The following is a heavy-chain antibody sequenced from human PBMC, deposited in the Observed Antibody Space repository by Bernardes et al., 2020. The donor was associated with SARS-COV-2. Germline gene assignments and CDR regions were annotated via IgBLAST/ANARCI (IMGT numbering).Heavy chain of an antibody. J-gene: IGHJ4*02. V-gene: IGHV3-73*01. CDR2: IRSKTNNYAK. CDR1: GFTFSGST. D-gene: IGHD3-3*01. CDR3: SRQPPYYDFWSGPPDY. Sequence: GGSLRLLCAACGFTFSGSTIHWVRQASGKGLEWLGRIRSKTNNYAKAYAASLKGRFTISRHDSKNTAYLQMNILKTEDTAVYFCSRQPPYYDFWSGPPDYWGQGTLVTVSS.